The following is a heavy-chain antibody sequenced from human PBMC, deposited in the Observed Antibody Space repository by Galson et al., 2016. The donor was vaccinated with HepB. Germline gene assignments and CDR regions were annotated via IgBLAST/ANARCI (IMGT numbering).Heavy chain of an antibody. CDR1: GFTINNAW. D-gene: IGHD2-15*01. J-gene: IGHJ6*02. CDR2: IKDCGETT. Sequence: SLRLSCAASGFTINNAWLSWVRQAPGKGLEWVGLIKDCGETTDYTAPVKGRFTIARDDSINTVYLQMNSLKTEDTAIYYCSTTGYAGSRWWYHGMDVWGQGTTVTVAS. V-gene: IGHV3-15*01. CDR3: STTGYAGSRWWYHGMDV.